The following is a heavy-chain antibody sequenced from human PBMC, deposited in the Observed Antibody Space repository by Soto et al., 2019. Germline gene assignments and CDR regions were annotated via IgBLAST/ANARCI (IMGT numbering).Heavy chain of an antibody. V-gene: IGHV1-58*02. CDR3: VLCTTTSCYGKFDY. CDR1: GFTFSNSA. J-gene: IGHJ4*02. Sequence: GASVKVSCKASGFTFSNSASQWMRQARGERLEWIGWIVVGSGNTNYAQKIQERVTIIRDMSTSTSYMELSSLTSEDTAVYYCVLCTTTSCYGKFDYWGQGTLVTVSS. CDR2: IVVGSGNT. D-gene: IGHD2-2*01.